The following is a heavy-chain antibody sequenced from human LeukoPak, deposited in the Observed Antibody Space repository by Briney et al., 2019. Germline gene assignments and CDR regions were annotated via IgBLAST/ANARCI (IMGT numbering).Heavy chain of an antibody. CDR2: IKQDESEK. CDR3: ARPYSISWELDS. D-gene: IGHD6-13*01. Sequence: GGSLRLSCASSGFNFGAYWMSWVRQAPGKGLEWVATIKQDESEKYYVDSVKGRFTIPRDNAKNSLYLQMNSLRAEDTAVYYCARPYSISWELDSWGQGTLVTVSS. J-gene: IGHJ5*01. CDR1: GFNFGAYW. V-gene: IGHV3-7*01.